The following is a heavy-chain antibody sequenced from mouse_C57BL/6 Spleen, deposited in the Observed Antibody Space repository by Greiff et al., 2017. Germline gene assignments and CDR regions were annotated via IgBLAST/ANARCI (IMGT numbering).Heavy chain of an antibody. J-gene: IGHJ1*03. CDR1: GYTFTDSN. CDR2: INPNNGGT. Sequence: EVQLQQSGPELVKPGASVKMSCKASGYTFTDSNMHWVKQSHGKSLEWIGYINPNNGGTSYNQKFKGKATLTVNKSSSTAYMELRSLTSEDSAVYYCARGYYGSSHWYFDVGGTGTTVTVSS. V-gene: IGHV1-22*01. CDR3: ARGYYGSSHWYFDV. D-gene: IGHD1-1*01.